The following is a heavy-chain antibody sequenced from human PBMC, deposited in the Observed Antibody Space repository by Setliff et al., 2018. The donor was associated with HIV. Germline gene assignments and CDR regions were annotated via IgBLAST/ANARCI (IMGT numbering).Heavy chain of an antibody. Sequence: SETLSLTCNVSGGSIRRSDYSWGWIRQPPGKGLEWIGNIYYSGNTYYNPSLKSRVIISVDTSRNQFSLKLSTVTAADTAMYYCVRDGTQCSRTTCINWVDPWGQGTLVTVSS. D-gene: IGHD2-2*01. CDR3: VRDGTQCSRTTCINWVDP. J-gene: IGHJ5*02. CDR1: GGSIRRSDYS. CDR2: IYYSGNT. V-gene: IGHV4-39*07.